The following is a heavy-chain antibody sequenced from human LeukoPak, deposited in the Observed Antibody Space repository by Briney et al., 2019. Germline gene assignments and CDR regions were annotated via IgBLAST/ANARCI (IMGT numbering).Heavy chain of an antibody. D-gene: IGHD6-13*01. CDR1: GGIFSNHA. CDR2: INAGNGNT. J-gene: IGHJ4*02. Sequence: ASVKVSCKASGGIFSNHAVTWVRQAPGQRLEWMGWINAGNGNTKYSQKFQGRVTITRDTSASTAYMELSSLRSEDTAVYYCARASWQYSSSWSLDYWGQGTLVTVSS. V-gene: IGHV1-3*01. CDR3: ARASWQYSSSWSLDY.